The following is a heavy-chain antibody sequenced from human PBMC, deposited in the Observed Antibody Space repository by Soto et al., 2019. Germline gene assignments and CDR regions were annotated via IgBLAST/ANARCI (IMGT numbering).Heavy chain of an antibody. Sequence: QVQLVESGGGVVQPGRSLRLSCAASGFTFSSYGIHWVRQAPGKGLEWVAVISYDGSNKYYADSVKGRFTISRDNSKNTLYLQMNSLRAEDTAVYYCAKDHYGTLTGYYGPDYWGQGTLVTVSS. CDR2: ISYDGSNK. V-gene: IGHV3-30*18. CDR1: GFTFSSYG. CDR3: AKDHYGTLTGYYGPDY. D-gene: IGHD3-9*01. J-gene: IGHJ4*02.